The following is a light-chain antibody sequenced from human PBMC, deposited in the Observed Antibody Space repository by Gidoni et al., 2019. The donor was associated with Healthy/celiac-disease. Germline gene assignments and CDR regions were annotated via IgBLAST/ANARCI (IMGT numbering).Light chain of an antibody. CDR2: GAS. CDR3: QQYGSSPVQ. Sequence: DILLTQSPCTLSLSPGERATLSCRASQSVSSSYLAWYQQKPGQAPRLLIYGASSRATGIPDRFSGSGSGTDFTLTISRMEPEDFAVYYCQQYGSSPVQFGQETKLEIK. J-gene: IGKJ2*01. V-gene: IGKV3-20*01. CDR1: QSVSSSY.